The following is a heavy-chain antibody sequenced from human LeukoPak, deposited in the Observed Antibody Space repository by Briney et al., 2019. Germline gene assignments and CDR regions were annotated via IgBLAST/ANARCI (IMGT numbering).Heavy chain of an antibody. Sequence: GGSLRLSCAASGFTFSDYYMSWIRQAPGKGLEWVSYISSSGSTIYYADSVKGRFTISRDNAKNSLYLQMNSLRAEDTAVYYCARPGDYGDLHYYYGMGVWGQGTTVTVSS. CDR1: GFTFSDYY. D-gene: IGHD4-17*01. CDR3: ARPGDYGDLHYYYGMGV. V-gene: IGHV3-11*01. J-gene: IGHJ6*02. CDR2: ISSSGSTI.